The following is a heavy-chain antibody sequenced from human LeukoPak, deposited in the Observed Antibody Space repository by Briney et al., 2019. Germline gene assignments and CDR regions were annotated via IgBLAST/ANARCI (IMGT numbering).Heavy chain of an antibody. J-gene: IGHJ6*02. CDR1: GFTFSSYD. D-gene: IGHD5-18*01. Sequence: PGGSLRLSCAASGFTFSSYDMHWVRQATGKGLEWVSAIGTAGDTYYPGSVKGRFTISRENAKNSLYLQMNSLRAGDTAVYYCARGGYSSGNVYYYYGMDVWGQGNTVTVSS. CDR2: IGTAGDT. CDR3: ARGGYSSGNVYYYYGMDV. V-gene: IGHV3-13*04.